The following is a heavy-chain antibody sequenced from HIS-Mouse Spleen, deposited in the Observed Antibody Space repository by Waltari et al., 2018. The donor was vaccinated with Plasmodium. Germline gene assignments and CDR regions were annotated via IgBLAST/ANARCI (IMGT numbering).Heavy chain of an antibody. Sequence: QVQLQESGPGPVKPSETLSLTCTVSGGSISSSTWNWIRQRPGKGMGWTGYIYYNGSPNYNLSLKSRVTISVDTSKNQFALKLSSVTAADTAGYYCAREVNSGTFDYWGQGTLVTVSS. CDR1: GGSISSST. D-gene: IGHD1-26*01. V-gene: IGHV4-59*01. J-gene: IGHJ4*02. CDR3: AREVNSGTFDY. CDR2: IYYNGSP.